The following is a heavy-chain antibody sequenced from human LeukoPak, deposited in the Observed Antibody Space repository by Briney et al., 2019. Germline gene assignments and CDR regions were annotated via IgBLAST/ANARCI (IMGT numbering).Heavy chain of an antibody. Sequence: PGGSLRLSCAASGFTFTTYWVHWVRQAPGKGLVWVSRINIDGSGTTYADSVKGRFSVSRDNAKNSLYLQMNSLRDEDTAVYYGASAGSGLYWGQGTLVTVSS. CDR3: ASAGSGLY. CDR2: INIDGSGT. CDR1: GFTFTTYW. V-gene: IGHV3-74*01. D-gene: IGHD6-19*01. J-gene: IGHJ4*02.